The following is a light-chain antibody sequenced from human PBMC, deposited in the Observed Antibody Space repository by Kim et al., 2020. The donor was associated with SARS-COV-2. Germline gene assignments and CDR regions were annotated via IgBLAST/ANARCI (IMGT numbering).Light chain of an antibody. V-gene: IGLV3-1*01. CDR1: KLGDKY. CDR2: QDN. Sequence: SYELTQPPSVSVSPGQTASITCSGDKLGDKYACWYQQKPGQSPVLVIYQDNKRPSGIPERFSGSNSGNTATLTISGTHAMDEADYYCQAWDSSTYV. J-gene: IGLJ1*01. CDR3: QAWDSSTYV.